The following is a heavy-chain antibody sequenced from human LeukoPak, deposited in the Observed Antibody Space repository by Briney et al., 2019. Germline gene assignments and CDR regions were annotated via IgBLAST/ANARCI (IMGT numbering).Heavy chain of an antibody. CDR3: AGSFDY. CDR2: INSDGSTT. CDR1: GFTFSSYW. V-gene: IGHV3-74*01. J-gene: IGHJ4*02. Sequence: PGGSLRLSCAASGFTFSSYWMHWVRHAPGKGLVWVSHINSDGSTTNYADSVKGRFTISRDNAKNTLYLQMNSLRAEDTAVYYCAGSFDYWGQGTLVTVSS.